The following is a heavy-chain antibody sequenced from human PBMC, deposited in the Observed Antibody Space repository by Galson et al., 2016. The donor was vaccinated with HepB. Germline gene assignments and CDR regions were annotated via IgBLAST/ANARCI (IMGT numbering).Heavy chain of an antibody. CDR1: GFSFHRFG. D-gene: IGHD2/OR15-2a*01. CDR3: AREYFYRMDV. J-gene: IGHJ6*03. Sequence: SLRLSCAASGFSFHRFGMHWVRQAPGKGLEWVSVINSGYSTNYAASVQGRFTISRDNSKSTLYLQMDSLRAEDTAVYYCAREYFYRMDVWGKGTTVTVSS. V-gene: IGHV3-53*01. CDR2: INSGYST.